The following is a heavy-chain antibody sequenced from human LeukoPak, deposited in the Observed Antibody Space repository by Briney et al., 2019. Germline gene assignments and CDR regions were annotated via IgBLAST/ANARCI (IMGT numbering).Heavy chain of an antibody. D-gene: IGHD5-18*01. CDR1: GFTVSSNY. Sequence: GGSLRLSCAASGFTVSSNYMSWVRQAPGKGLEWVSAISGSGGSTYYADSVKGRFTISRDNSKNTLYLQMNSLRAEDTAVYYCAKDRNEWIQLWSYYFDYWGQGTLVTVSS. J-gene: IGHJ4*02. V-gene: IGHV3-23*01. CDR2: ISGSGGST. CDR3: AKDRNEWIQLWSYYFDY.